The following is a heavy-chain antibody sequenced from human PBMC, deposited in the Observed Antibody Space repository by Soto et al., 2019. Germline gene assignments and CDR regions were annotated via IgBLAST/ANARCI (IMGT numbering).Heavy chain of an antibody. J-gene: IGHJ6*02. CDR2: ISAYNGNT. D-gene: IGHD2-8*01. CDR3: ARDPYNVLMVNAPNLYGMVV. Sequence: ASVKVSCKASGYTFTSYGISWVRQAPGQGLEWMGWISAYNGNTNYPQSLQGRLTMTTDTSTNTAYMELRSLRSDDTAVYYCARDPYNVLMVNAPNLYGMVVWGQGTTVTVSS. CDR1: GYTFTSYG. V-gene: IGHV1-18*01.